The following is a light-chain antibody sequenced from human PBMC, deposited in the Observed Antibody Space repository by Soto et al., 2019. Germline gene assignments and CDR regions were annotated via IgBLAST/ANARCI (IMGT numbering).Light chain of an antibody. CDR3: QQRNNWPPELT. CDR1: QSVSSY. CDR2: DAS. V-gene: IGKV3-11*01. Sequence: EIVLTQSPATLSLSPGERATLSCRASQSVSSYLVGYQQKPGQAPSRLLYDASTSATGSPARCSGSGSGTNCPHTSIIREPDDDSVFYCQQRNNWPPELTFGGGTKLEIK. J-gene: IGKJ4*01.